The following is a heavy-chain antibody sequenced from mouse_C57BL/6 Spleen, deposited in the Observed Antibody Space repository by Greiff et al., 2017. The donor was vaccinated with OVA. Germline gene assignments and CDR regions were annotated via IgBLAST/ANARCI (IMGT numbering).Heavy chain of an antibody. CDR1: GYTFTDYN. CDR3: ARITTVVPYFDY. CDR2: INPNNGGT. V-gene: IGHV1-18*01. J-gene: IGHJ2*01. D-gene: IGHD1-1*01. Sequence: EVQLQQSGPELVKPGASVKIPCKASGYTFTDYNMDWVKQSHGKSLEWIGDINPNNGGTIYNQKFKGKATLTVDKSSSTAYMELRSLTSEDTAVYYCARITTVVPYFDYWGQGTTLTVSS.